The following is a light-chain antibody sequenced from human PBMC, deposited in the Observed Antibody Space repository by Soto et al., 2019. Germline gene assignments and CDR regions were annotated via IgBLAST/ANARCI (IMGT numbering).Light chain of an antibody. Sequence: DIQMTQSPSSLSASVGDRFTITWRASQGIDTYLAWFQQKPGKAPKTLIYAASSLHSGVPSRFSGSGFGTDFTLTISSLQPEDFATYYCQHYNGYPQTFGQGTRLEIK. J-gene: IGKJ5*01. V-gene: IGKV1-16*01. CDR1: QGIDTY. CDR2: AAS. CDR3: QHYNGYPQT.